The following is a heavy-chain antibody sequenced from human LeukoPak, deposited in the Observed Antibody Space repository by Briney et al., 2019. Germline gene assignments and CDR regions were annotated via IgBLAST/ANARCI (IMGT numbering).Heavy chain of an antibody. CDR3: ARTMPVLRFLEWFPRD. CDR1: GYTFTSYD. CDR2: MNPNSGNT. J-gene: IGHJ4*02. Sequence: ASVKVSCKASGYTFTSYDINWVRQATGQGLEWMGWMNPNSGNTGYAQKFQGRVTMTRNTSISTAYMELSSLRSEDTAVYYCARTMPVLRFLEWFPRDWGRGTLVTVSS. D-gene: IGHD3-3*01. V-gene: IGHV1-8*01.